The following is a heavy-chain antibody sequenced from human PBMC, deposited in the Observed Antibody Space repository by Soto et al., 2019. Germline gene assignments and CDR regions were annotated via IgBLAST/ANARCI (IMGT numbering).Heavy chain of an antibody. CDR3: ARDLVPGYTGFSDY. D-gene: IGHD5-12*01. J-gene: IGHJ4*02. V-gene: IGHV1-18*04. CDR2: INANSGNT. CDR1: GYTFTGYY. Sequence: ASVKVSCKASGYTFTGYYMHWVRQAPGQGLEWMGWINANSGNTNFAQKLQGRVSMTTDTSSTTAYMELRSLTSDDTAVYYCARDLVPGYTGFSDYWGQGTLVTVSS.